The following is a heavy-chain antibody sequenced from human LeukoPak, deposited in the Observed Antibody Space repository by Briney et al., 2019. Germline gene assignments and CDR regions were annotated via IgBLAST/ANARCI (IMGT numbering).Heavy chain of an antibody. D-gene: IGHD3-10*01. CDR2: SNPNSGGT. Sequence: GASVKVSCKASVYIFTGYYMHWVRQARGQGLERMGWSNPNSGGTNYAKKFQGRVTMTRDTSISTAYMELSSLRSEDTAVYYCARDVAYGSGSYYLAYWGQGTLVTVSS. CDR1: VYIFTGYY. CDR3: ARDVAYGSGSYYLAY. V-gene: IGHV1-2*02. J-gene: IGHJ4*02.